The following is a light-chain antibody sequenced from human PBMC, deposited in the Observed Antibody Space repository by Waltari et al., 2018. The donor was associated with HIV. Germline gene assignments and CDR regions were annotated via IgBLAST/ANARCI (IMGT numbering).Light chain of an antibody. Sequence: QSALTQPASVSGSPGQSITISCTGTSNDLGRYDLVSWYQHQPGRAPKLSIYDVTKWPSGVSHRFSGSKSGATASLTISGLQAEDEADYYCSSYTSSSTLEGVFGTGTRVTVL. CDR2: DVT. CDR1: SNDLGRYDL. V-gene: IGLV2-14*02. CDR3: SSYTSSSTLEGV. J-gene: IGLJ1*01.